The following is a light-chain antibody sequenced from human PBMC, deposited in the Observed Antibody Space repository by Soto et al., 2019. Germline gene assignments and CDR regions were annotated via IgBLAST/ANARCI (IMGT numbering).Light chain of an antibody. CDR3: QQYNNWPLYT. V-gene: IGKV3-15*01. J-gene: IGKJ2*01. Sequence: IVMTXSPATLSVXPGXRATLSCRASQSVSSNLAWYQQKPGQAPRLLIYGASTRATGIPARFSGXXXXXXXXXXISSLQSEDFAVYYCQQYNNWPLYTFGQGTKLEIK. CDR2: GAS. CDR1: QSVSSN.